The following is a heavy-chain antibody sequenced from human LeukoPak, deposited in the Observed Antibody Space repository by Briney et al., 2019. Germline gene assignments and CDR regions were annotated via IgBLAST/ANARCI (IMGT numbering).Heavy chain of an antibody. D-gene: IGHD2-15*01. J-gene: IGHJ4*02. V-gene: IGHV4-34*01. CDR2: IYHSGST. CDR1: GGSFSGYY. Sequence: PSETLSLTCAVYGGSFSGYYWSWIRQPPGKGLEWIGYIYHSGSTYYNPSLKSRVTISVDRSKNQFSLKLSSVTAADTAVYYCARSRYCSGGSCYSNFDYWGQGTLVTVSS. CDR3: ARSRYCSGGSCYSNFDY.